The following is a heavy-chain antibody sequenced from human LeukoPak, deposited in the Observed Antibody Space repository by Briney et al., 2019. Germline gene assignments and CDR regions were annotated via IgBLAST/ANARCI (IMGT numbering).Heavy chain of an antibody. V-gene: IGHV4-59*12. J-gene: IGHJ2*01. CDR1: GGSMSDYY. CDR3: ARDYRPRAIAAAGTVWYFDL. CDR2: IYYTGST. Sequence: PSETLSLTCTVSGGSMSDYYWSWIRQPPGKGLEWIGYIYYTGSTNYNPSLKDRVTISIDTSKNQFSLKLTSVTAADTAVYYCARDYRPRAIAAAGTVWYFDLWGRGTLVTVSS. D-gene: IGHD6-13*01.